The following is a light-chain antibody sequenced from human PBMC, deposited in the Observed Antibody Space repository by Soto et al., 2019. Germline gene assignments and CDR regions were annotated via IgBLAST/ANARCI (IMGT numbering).Light chain of an antibody. J-gene: IGKJ1*01. CDR3: QQCYSSHRT. Sequence: DIQMTQSPSTLSAGVGDRVTITCRASQRMSTYLNWYQQKPGKAPTLLIYAASSLQSVVPSRFSGGGSGTDFTLTINTLQPEDFATYFCQQCYSSHRTFGQGTKVAIK. V-gene: IGKV1-39*01. CDR1: QRMSTY. CDR2: AAS.